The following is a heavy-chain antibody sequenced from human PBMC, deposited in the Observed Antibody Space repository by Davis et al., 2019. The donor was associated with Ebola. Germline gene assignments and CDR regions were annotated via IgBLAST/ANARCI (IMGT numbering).Heavy chain of an antibody. J-gene: IGHJ4*02. CDR1: GFTFSSYA. CDR2: ISGSGGST. V-gene: IGHV3-23*01. Sequence: SLNIPCAASGFTFSSYAMSWVRQAPGKGLERVSAISGSGGSTYYADSVKGRFTISRDNSKHTLYLQMNSLRAEDTAVYYCAKDHDAHSSSWHFDYWGQGTLVTVSS. CDR3: AKDHDAHSSSWHFDY. D-gene: IGHD6-13*01.